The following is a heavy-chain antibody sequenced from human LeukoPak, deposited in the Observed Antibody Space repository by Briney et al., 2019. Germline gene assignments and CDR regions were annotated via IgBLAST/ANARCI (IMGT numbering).Heavy chain of an antibody. CDR1: GGSFSGYY. Sequence: SETLSLTCAVYGGSFSGYYWSWIRQPPGKGLEWIGEINHSGSTNYNPSLKSRVTISVDTSKNQFSLKLSSVTAADTAVYYCARQPSDVAAYYWGQGTLVTVSS. D-gene: IGHD2-15*01. J-gene: IGHJ4*02. CDR2: INHSGST. V-gene: IGHV4-34*01. CDR3: ARQPSDVAAYY.